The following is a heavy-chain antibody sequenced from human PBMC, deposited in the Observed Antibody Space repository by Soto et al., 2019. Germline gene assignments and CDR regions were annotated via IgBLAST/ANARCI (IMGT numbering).Heavy chain of an antibody. D-gene: IGHD6-19*01. V-gene: IGHV1-69*06. J-gene: IGHJ3*02. CDR3: ARDPITLPGLGFDI. CDR2: IIPIFGTA. Sequence: SVKVSCKASGGTFSSYAISWVRQAPGQGLEWMGGIIPIFGTANYAQKFQGRVTITADKSTSTAYMELSGLRSDDTAVYYCARDPITLPGLGFDIWGQGTLVTVSS. CDR1: GGTFSSYA.